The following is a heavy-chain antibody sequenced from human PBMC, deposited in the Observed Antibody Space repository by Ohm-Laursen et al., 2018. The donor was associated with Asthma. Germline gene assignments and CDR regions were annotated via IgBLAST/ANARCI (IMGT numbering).Heavy chain of an antibody. J-gene: IGHJ4*02. CDR1: GGSLSGYY. Sequence: TLSLTCSVYGGSLSGYYWSWIRQPPGKGLEWIGEINHSGSTNYNPSLKSRVTISVDTSKNQFSLKLSSVTAADTAVYYCARYEHSNYFNYWGQGTLVTVSS. CDR3: ARYEHSNYFNY. CDR2: INHSGST. D-gene: IGHD4-11*01. V-gene: IGHV4-34*01.